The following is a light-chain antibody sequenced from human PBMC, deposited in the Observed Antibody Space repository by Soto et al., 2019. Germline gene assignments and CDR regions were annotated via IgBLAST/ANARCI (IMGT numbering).Light chain of an antibody. CDR3: SSYTSSTTLVV. Sequence: QSELTQPASVSGSPGQSITISCTGSSSDVGYHNYVSWYQHHPGKAPKLLIYEVSNRPSGVSNRFSGSKSRNTASLTISGLQPEDEADYYCSSYTSSTTLVVFGGGTKLTVL. V-gene: IGLV2-14*01. J-gene: IGLJ3*02. CDR2: EVS. CDR1: SSDVGYHNY.